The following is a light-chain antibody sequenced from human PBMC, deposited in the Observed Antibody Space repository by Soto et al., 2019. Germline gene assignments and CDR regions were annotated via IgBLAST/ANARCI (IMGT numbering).Light chain of an antibody. V-gene: IGKV3-20*01. J-gene: IGKJ3*01. CDR1: QSVSSSY. CDR2: GAS. Sequence: EIVLTQSPGTLSLSPGERATLSCWASQSVSSSYLAWYQQKPGQAPRLLIHGASIRATGIPDRFSGSGSGADFTLTISRLEPEDFAVYFCQVYVGSPPFTFGPGTKVDIK. CDR3: QVYVGSPPFT.